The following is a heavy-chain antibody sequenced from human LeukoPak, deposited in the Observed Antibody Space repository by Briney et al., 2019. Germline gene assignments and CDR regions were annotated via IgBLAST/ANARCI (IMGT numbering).Heavy chain of an antibody. J-gene: IGHJ4*02. V-gene: IGHV4-39*07. CDR1: GGSISSSSYY. Sequence: SETLSLTCTVSGGSISSSSYYWGWIRQPPGKGLEWIGSIYYSGSTYYNPSLKSRVTISVDTSKNQFSLKLSSAPAADTAVYYCASALPYYYDSSGYYRYYFDYWGQGTLVTVSS. D-gene: IGHD3-22*01. CDR2: IYYSGST. CDR3: ASALPYYYDSSGYYRYYFDY.